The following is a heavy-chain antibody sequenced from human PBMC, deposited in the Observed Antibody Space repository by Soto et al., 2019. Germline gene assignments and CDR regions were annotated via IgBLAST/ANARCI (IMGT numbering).Heavy chain of an antibody. CDR3: ARKSNYYYDSSGPYYFDY. CDR1: GYTFTSYY. CDR2: INPSGGST. V-gene: IGHV1-46*01. Sequence: ASVKVSCKASGYTFTSYYMHWVRQAPGQGLEWMGIINPSGGSTSYAQKFQGRVTMTRDTSTSTVYMELSSLRSEDTAVYYCARKSNYYYDSSGPYYFDYWGQGTLVT. D-gene: IGHD3-22*01. J-gene: IGHJ4*02.